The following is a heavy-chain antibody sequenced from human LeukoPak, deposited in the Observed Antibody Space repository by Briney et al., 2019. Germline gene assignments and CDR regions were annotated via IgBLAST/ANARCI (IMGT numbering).Heavy chain of an antibody. Sequence: GGSLRLSCAASGFTFDDYAMHWVRQAPGKGLEWVSGISWNSGSIGYADSVKGRFTISRDNAKNSLYLQMNSLRAEDTALYYCAHSLGSSFDYWGQGTLVIVSS. D-gene: IGHD6-13*01. CDR1: GFTFDDYA. CDR3: AHSLGSSFDY. V-gene: IGHV3-9*01. J-gene: IGHJ4*02. CDR2: ISWNSGSI.